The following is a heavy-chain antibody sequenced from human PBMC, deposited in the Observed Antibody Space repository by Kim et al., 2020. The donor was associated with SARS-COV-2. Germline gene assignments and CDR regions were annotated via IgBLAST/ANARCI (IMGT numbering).Heavy chain of an antibody. CDR2: IYYSGST. J-gene: IGHJ4*02. V-gene: IGHV4-39*01. CDR1: GGSISSSSYY. CDR3: ARRSPDYDFWSGYSPHFDY. Sequence: SETLSLTCTVSGGSISSSSYYWGWIRQPPGKGLEWIGSIYYSGSTYYNPSLKSRVTISVDTSKNQFSVKLSSVTAADTAVYYCARRSPDYDFWSGYSPHFDYWGQGTLVTVSS. D-gene: IGHD3-3*01.